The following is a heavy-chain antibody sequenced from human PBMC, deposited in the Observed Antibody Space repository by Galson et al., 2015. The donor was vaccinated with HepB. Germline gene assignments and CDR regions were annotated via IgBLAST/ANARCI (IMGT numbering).Heavy chain of an antibody. CDR2: IKTKAGSYAT. CDR3: TTSCGGDCYSGVGY. CDR1: GFTFSGSA. Sequence: LRLSCAASGFTFSGSAIHWVRQASGKGLEWVGRIKTKAGSYATAYSASVKDRFSITRDDSKSTSYLQMNSLKTEDTAVYYCTTSCGGDCYSGVGYWGQGTLVTVTS. V-gene: IGHV3-73*01. J-gene: IGHJ4*02. D-gene: IGHD2-21*02.